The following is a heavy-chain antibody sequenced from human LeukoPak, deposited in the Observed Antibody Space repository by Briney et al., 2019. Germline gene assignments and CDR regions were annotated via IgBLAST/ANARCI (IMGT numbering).Heavy chain of an antibody. J-gene: IGHJ4*02. CDR3: ARDSGSYVGAFDY. V-gene: IGHV3-48*01. CDR1: GFTFSSYA. D-gene: IGHD1-26*01. Sequence: PGGSLRLSCAASGFTFSSYAMSWAPQAPGKGLEWVSYISSSSSTIYYADSVKGRFTISRDNAKNSLYLQMNSLRAEDTAVYYCARDSGSYVGAFDYWGQGTLVTVSS. CDR2: ISSSSSTI.